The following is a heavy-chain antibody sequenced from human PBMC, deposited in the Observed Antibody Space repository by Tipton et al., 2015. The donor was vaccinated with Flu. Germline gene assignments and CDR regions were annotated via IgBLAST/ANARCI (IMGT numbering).Heavy chain of an antibody. CDR2: IWYDGSNK. CDR1: GFTFSSYG. D-gene: IGHD3-10*01. CDR3: ARAHYGSGSYYWYYYYYGMDV. J-gene: IGHJ6*02. Sequence: SLRLSCAASGFTFSSYGMYWVRQAPGKGLEWVAVIWYDGSNKYYADSVKGRFTISRDNSKNTLYLQMNSLRAGDTAVYYCARAHYGSGSYYWYYYYYGMDVWGQGTTVTVSS. V-gene: IGHV3-33*01.